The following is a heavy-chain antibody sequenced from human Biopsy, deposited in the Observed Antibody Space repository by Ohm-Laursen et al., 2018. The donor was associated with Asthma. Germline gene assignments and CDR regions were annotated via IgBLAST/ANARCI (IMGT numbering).Heavy chain of an antibody. V-gene: IGHV1-3*01. CDR2: INAGNGNT. D-gene: IGHD3-10*01. CDR1: GYNFISFA. CDR3: ARAPQPQNYGSGNAQYGLDV. Sequence: ASVKVSCKASGYNFISFAIHWVRQAPGQRLEWMGWINAGNGNTKYSQKFQGRVTITRDTSATTAYMELSRLTSDDTAVYFCARAPQPQNYGSGNAQYGLDVWGQGTPVAVSS. J-gene: IGHJ6*02.